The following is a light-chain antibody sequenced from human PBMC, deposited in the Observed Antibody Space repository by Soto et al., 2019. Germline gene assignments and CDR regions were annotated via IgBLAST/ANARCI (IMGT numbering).Light chain of an antibody. V-gene: IGKV3-20*01. CDR1: QSVSSSY. CDR3: QQYGNSPPNT. CDR2: GAS. Sequence: EIVLTQSPGTLSLSPGERATLSCRASQSVSSSYLAWYQQKPGQAPRLLIYGASSRATGIPDRFSGSGSGTDFTLNSSRMEPEDFAVYFCQQYGNSPPNTFGQGTKVEIK. J-gene: IGKJ2*01.